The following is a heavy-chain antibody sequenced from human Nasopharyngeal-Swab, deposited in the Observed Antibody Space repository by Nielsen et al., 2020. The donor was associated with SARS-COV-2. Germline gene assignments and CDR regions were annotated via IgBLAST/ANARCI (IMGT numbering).Heavy chain of an antibody. Sequence: SETLSLTCTISGGSISSYYWSWIRQPPGKGLEWIGYIYYSGSTNYNPSLKSRVTISVDTSKNEFSLKVSSVTAADTAVYYCARAREYGPWGSGYNNWFDPWGQGTLVTVSS. CDR3: ARAREYGPWGSGYNNWFDP. V-gene: IGHV4-59*13. D-gene: IGHD3-22*01. CDR2: IYYSGST. J-gene: IGHJ5*02. CDR1: GGSISSYY.